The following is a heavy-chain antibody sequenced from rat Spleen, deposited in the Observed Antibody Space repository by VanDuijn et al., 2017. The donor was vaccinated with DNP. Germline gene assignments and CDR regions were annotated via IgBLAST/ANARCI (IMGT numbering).Heavy chain of an antibody. Sequence: QVQLKESGPGLVQPSQTLSLTCTVSGFSLTSYDVHWVRQPPGKGLEWMGRIQNGGSTDYNSALKSRLSISRDTSKSQVFLKMNSLQTEDTAIYFCSRVLYNGYQRHYWSFDFWGPGTMVTVSS. CDR1: GFSLTSYD. CDR3: SRVLYNGYQRHYWSFDF. J-gene: IGHJ1*01. CDR2: IQNGGST. D-gene: IGHD1-6*01. V-gene: IGHV2-27*01.